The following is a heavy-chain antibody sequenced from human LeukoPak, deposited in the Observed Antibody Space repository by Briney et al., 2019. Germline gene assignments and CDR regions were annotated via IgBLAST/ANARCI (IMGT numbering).Heavy chain of an antibody. V-gene: IGHV3-30*18. Sequence: RSGGSLRLSCVAFGFTFSNYGMHWVRQAPGKGLEWVAVISDDGSKKYYADSVKGRFTISRDNSKNTLYLQMNSLRAEDTAVFYCVKDTSYIVLTGGDAFDIWGQGTMVTVSS. CDR2: ISDDGSKK. CDR3: VKDTSYIVLTGGDAFDI. J-gene: IGHJ3*02. CDR1: GFTFSNYG. D-gene: IGHD3-22*01.